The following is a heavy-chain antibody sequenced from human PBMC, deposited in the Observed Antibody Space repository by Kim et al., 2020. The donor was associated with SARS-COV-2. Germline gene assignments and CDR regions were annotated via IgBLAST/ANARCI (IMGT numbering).Heavy chain of an antibody. CDR1: GFSISDYG. CDR2: ISSTRVSI. V-gene: IGHV3-21*06. Sequence: GGSLRLSCVASGFSISDYGMNWVRQAPGRGLEWVSSISSTRVSIFYADSVKGRFTISREDAKNTLYLQMNSLRAEDTALYYCARWGRTSGYNPFDYWGQGSLVTVSS. J-gene: IGHJ4*02. CDR3: ARWGRTSGYNPFDY. D-gene: IGHD3-22*01.